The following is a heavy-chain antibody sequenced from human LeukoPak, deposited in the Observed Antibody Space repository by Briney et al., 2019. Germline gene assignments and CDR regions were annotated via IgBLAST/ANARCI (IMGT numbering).Heavy chain of an antibody. CDR3: ARTHRLRYFDWLLYDY. CDR2: ISAYNGNT. J-gene: IGHJ4*02. V-gene: IGHV1-18*01. D-gene: IGHD3-9*01. CDR1: GYTFTSYG. Sequence: GASVRVSCKASGYTFTSYGISWVRQAPGQGLEWMGWISAYNGNTNYAQKLQGRVTITTDTSTSTAYMELRSLRSDDTAVYYCARTHRLRYFDWLLYDYWGQGTLVTVSS.